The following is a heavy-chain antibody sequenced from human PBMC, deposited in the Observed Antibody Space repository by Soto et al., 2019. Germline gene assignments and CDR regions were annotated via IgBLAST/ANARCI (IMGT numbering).Heavy chain of an antibody. CDR2: ISYDGSNK. Sequence: QVQLVESGGGVVQPGRSLRLSCAASGFTFSSYAMHWVRQAPGKGLEWVAVISYDGSNKYYADSVKGRFTISRDNSKNTLYLQMNSLRAEDTAVYYCAKVVRYCSGGSCYSLHGMDVWGQGTTVTVSS. V-gene: IGHV3-30-3*01. J-gene: IGHJ6*02. D-gene: IGHD2-15*01. CDR1: GFTFSSYA. CDR3: AKVVRYCSGGSCYSLHGMDV.